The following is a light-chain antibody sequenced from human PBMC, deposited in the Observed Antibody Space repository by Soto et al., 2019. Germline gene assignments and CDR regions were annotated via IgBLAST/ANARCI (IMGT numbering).Light chain of an antibody. V-gene: IGKV3-20*01. Sequence: EIVLTQSPGTLSLSPGERATLSCRASQSVSSSYLAWYQQKPGQAPRLLIYGASSRATGIPDRFSGSGSGTDFTLTISRLEPEEFAVYYWQQYGSSPQRTFGQGTKVEIK. CDR1: QSVSSSY. J-gene: IGKJ1*01. CDR2: GAS. CDR3: QQYGSSPQRT.